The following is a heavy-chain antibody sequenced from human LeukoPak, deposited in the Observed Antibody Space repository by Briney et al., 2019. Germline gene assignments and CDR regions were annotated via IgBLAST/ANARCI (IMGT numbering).Heavy chain of an antibody. CDR1: GFTFSSYA. V-gene: IGHV3-23*01. CDR3: AKRLKWSYSSGYYFDY. Sequence: HPGGSLRLSCAASGFTFSSYAMSWVRQAPGKGLEWVSAISGSGGSTYYADSVKGRFTISRDNSKNTLYLQMNSLRAEDTAVYYCAKRLKWSYSSGYYFDYWGQGTLVTVSS. D-gene: IGHD5-18*01. J-gene: IGHJ4*02. CDR2: ISGSGGST.